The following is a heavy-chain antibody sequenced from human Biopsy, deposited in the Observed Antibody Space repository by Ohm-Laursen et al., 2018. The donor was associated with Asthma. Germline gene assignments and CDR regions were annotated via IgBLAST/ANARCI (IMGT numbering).Heavy chain of an antibody. CDR2: IHYSGST. V-gene: IGHV4-30-4*01. D-gene: IGHD6-19*01. CDR3: ARASVAASSNWFDP. J-gene: IGHJ5*02. Sequence: SVTLSLTCTVSGASIKPDDHYWSWLRQPPGKGLEWFGFIHYSGSTSYNPSLKGGVTISVDTSKNQFSLKLSSVTAADTAVYYCARASVAASSNWFDPWGQGTLVTVSS. CDR1: GASIKPDDHY.